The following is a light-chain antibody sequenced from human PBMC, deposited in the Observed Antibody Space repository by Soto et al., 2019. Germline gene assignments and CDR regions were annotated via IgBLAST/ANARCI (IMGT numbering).Light chain of an antibody. V-gene: IGLV8-61*01. CDR1: SGSVSTSYY. CDR3: VLYMGSGVWV. Sequence: QTVVTQEPSFSVSPGRTVTLTCGLSSGSVSTSYYPTWYQQTPGQAPRTLIYSTNTRSSGVPDRFSGSILGNKAPLTITGAQADDESDYYCVLYMGSGVWVFGGRTKLTVL. J-gene: IGLJ3*02. CDR2: STN.